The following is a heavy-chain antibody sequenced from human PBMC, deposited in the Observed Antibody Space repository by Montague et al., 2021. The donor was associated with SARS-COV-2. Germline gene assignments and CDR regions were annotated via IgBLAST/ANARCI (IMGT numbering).Heavy chain of an antibody. Sequence: SLRLSCAASGFTFSSYSMNWVRQAPGKGLEWVSSISSSGSYIYYADSVKGRFTISRDNAKSSLYLQMNSLRAEDTAVYYCARDRGINDFWSGPYFDYWGQGTLVTVSS. V-gene: IGHV3-21*01. D-gene: IGHD3-3*01. CDR1: GFTFSSYS. J-gene: IGHJ4*02. CDR2: ISSSGSYI. CDR3: ARDRGINDFWSGPYFDY.